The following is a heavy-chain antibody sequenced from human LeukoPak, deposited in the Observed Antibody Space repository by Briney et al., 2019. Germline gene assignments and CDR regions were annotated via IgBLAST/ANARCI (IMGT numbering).Heavy chain of an antibody. CDR3: ARNAYGTSSENYFDF. CDR2: ISAYTGDT. V-gene: IGHV1-18*01. D-gene: IGHD6-6*01. J-gene: IGHJ4*02. Sequence: ASVKVSCKASGYNFISYGISWVRLVPGQGLEWMGWISAYTGDTNYAQSFQGRITMTTDTSTGTAYMELRSLKSDDTAVYYCARNAYGTSSENYFDFWGRGTLVTVSS. CDR1: GYNFISYG.